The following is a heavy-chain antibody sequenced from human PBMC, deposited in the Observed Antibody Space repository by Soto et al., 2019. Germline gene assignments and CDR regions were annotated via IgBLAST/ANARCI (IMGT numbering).Heavy chain of an antibody. CDR2: IYYSGST. V-gene: IGHV4-39*01. CDR3: ARHSSGWYALDY. D-gene: IGHD6-19*01. Sequence: QLHLQESGPGLVKPSETLSLTCTVSGGAFSTRNYYWAWIRQPPGKGLEWIGSIYYSGSTYYNPSLKSRVTISVDTSKNQFSLKLDSVTAADTAVYFCARHSSGWYALDYRGQGTLVTVSS. CDR1: GGAFSTRNYY. J-gene: IGHJ4*02.